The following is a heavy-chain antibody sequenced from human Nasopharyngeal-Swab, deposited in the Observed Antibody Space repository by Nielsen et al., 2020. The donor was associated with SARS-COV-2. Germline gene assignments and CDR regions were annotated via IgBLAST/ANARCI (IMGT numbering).Heavy chain of an antibody. D-gene: IGHD3-16*01. V-gene: IGHV3-23*01. J-gene: IGHJ4*02. CDR3: AKERGDYDYMWGSYGGGFDY. Sequence: VRQMPGKGPEWVSTISGSGGGTYYADSVKGRFTISRDNSNNTLYLQMNSLRAEDTAVYYCAKERGDYDYMWGSYGGGFDYWGQGTLVTVSS. CDR2: ISGSGGGT.